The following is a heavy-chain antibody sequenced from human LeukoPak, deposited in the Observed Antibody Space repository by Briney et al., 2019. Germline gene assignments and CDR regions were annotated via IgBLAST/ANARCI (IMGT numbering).Heavy chain of an antibody. V-gene: IGHV3-7*01. CDR3: ARVPQKYYYDSSGYFDY. Sequence: GGSLRLSCAASGFTFSSYWMSWVRQAPGKGLEWVANIKQDGSEKYYVDSVKGRFPISRDNAKNSLYLQMNSLRAEDTAVYYCARVPQKYYYDSSGYFDYWGQGTLVTVSS. J-gene: IGHJ4*02. CDR2: IKQDGSEK. CDR1: GFTFSSYW. D-gene: IGHD3-22*01.